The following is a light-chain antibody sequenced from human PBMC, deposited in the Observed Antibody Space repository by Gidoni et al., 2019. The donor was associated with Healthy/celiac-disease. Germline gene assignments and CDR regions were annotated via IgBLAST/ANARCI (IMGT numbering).Light chain of an antibody. Sequence: IQMTQSPSSLSASVGDRVTITCRASQSISSYLNWYQQKQGKAPKLLIYAASSLQSGVPSRFSGSGSGTDFTLTISSLQPEDFATYYCQQSYSTPSTFGQGTKVEIK. CDR2: AAS. V-gene: IGKV1-39*01. CDR1: QSISSY. J-gene: IGKJ1*01. CDR3: QQSYSTPST.